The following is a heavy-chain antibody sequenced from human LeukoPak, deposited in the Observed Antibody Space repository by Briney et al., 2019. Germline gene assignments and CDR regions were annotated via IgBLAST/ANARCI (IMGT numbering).Heavy chain of an antibody. J-gene: IGHJ3*02. CDR3: ARPTSRYSSSWGGAFDI. CDR1: GGSFSGYY. CDR2: INHSGST. V-gene: IGHV4-34*01. D-gene: IGHD6-13*01. Sequence: PSETLSLTCAVYGGSFSGYYWSWIRQPPGKGLEWIGEINHSGSTNYNPSLKSRVTISVDTSKNQFSLKLSSVTAADTAVYYCARPTSRYSSSWGGAFDIWGQGTMVTVSS.